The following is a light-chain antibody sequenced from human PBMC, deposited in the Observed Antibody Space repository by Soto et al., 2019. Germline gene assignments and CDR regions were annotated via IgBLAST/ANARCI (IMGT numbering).Light chain of an antibody. Sequence: DIQLTQSPSFLSASVGDRVTITCRASQDISTFLAWYQQRPGKAPKLLIYAASTLQSGVPSRFSGSGSGTEFTLTISSLQPEDFATYYCQQFISYPPGFGPGTKVDIK. CDR3: QQFISYPPG. V-gene: IGKV1-9*01. J-gene: IGKJ3*01. CDR2: AAS. CDR1: QDISTF.